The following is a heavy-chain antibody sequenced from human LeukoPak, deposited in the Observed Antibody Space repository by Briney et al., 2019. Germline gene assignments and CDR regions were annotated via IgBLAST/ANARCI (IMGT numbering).Heavy chain of an antibody. CDR2: IYYSGST. CDR3: ARNGRENWFDP. V-gene: IGHV4-61*01. D-gene: IGHD2-8*01. J-gene: IGHJ5*02. CDR1: GASFSSGSYY. Sequence: SETLSLTCYVSGASFSSGSYYWSWIRQPPGKELEWIGYIYYSGSTYYNPSLKSRVTISVDTSKNQFSLKLSSVTAADTAVYYCARNGRENWFDPWGQGTLVTVSS.